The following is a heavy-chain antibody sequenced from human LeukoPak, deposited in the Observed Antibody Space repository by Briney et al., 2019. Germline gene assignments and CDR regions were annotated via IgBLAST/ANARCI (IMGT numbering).Heavy chain of an antibody. CDR2: IDNSGSTV. Sequence: GGSLRLSCAASGFTFSDYYMSWIRQAPGKGLEWVSYIDNSGSTVYYADSLRGRFTISRDNAKKSLYLQINDLRVDDTAVYYCAGEQEQSVWRTYGTYSYYYYIDVWGKGTTVTVSS. V-gene: IGHV3-11*01. CDR1: GFTFSDYY. D-gene: IGHD3-16*01. J-gene: IGHJ6*03. CDR3: AGEQEQSVWRTYGTYSYYYYIDV.